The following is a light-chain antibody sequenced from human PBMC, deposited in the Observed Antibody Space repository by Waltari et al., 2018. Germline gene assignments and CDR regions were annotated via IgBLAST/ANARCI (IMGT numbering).Light chain of an antibody. Sequence: PASQAITNSLAWYQQKPGKAPKLLLYRASTLESGVPSRFSGSGAGTEYTLTISSLQPEDFATYYCQQYRSSPLTFGGGTKVEIK. CDR1: QAITNS. V-gene: IGKV1-NL1*01. CDR3: QQYRSSPLT. CDR2: RAS. J-gene: IGKJ4*02.